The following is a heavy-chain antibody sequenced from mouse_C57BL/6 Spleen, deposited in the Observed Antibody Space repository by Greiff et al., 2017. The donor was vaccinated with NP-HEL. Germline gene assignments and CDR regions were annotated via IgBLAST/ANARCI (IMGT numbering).Heavy chain of an antibody. D-gene: IGHD4-1*01. CDR1: GYAFTNYL. J-gene: IGHJ4*01. CDR2: INPGSGGT. V-gene: IGHV1-54*01. CDR3: ARGTGTSAMDY. Sequence: VQLQQSGAELVRPGTSVKVSCKASGYAFTNYLIEWVKQRPGQGLEWIGVINPGSGGTNYNEKFKGKATLTADKSSSTAYMQLKSLTSEDSAVYYCARGTGTSAMDYWGQGTSVTVSS.